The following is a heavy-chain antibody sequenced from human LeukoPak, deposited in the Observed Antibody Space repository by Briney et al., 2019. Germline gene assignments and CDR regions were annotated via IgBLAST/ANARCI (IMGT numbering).Heavy chain of an antibody. J-gene: IGHJ4*02. Sequence: PGRSLRLSCAASGFTFSSYAMHWVRQAPGQGLEWVAVISYDGSNKYYADSVKGRFTISRDNSKNTLYLQMSSLRAEDTAVYYCARDLERGIAAAGSYWGQGTLVTVSS. CDR1: GFTFSSYA. V-gene: IGHV3-30-3*01. CDR2: ISYDGSNK. D-gene: IGHD6-13*01. CDR3: ARDLERGIAAAGSY.